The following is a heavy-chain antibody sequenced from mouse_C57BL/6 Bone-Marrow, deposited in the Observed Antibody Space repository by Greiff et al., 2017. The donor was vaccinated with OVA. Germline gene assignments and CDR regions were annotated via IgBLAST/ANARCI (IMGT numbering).Heavy chain of an antibody. Sequence: EVMLVESGGGLVKPGGSLKLSCAASGFTFSDYGMHWVRQAPEKGLEWVAYISSGSSTIYYADTVKGRFTISRDNAKNTLFLQMTSLRSEDTAMYYCARQDGYYYYYARDYGGQGTSVTVPS. CDR3: ARQDGYYYYYARDY. V-gene: IGHV5-17*01. J-gene: IGHJ4*01. CDR1: GFTFSDYG. CDR2: ISSGSSTI. D-gene: IGHD2-3*01.